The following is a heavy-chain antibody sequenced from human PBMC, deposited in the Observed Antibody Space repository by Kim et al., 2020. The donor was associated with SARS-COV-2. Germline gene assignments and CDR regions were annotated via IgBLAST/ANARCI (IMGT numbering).Heavy chain of an antibody. CDR2: T. D-gene: IGHD3-22*01. CDR3: ARNSGYYVHDY. Sequence: TNSNPALKRRVTISVDTSKSQFSLKLSSVTAADTAVYFCARNSGYYVHDYWGQGTLVTVSS. J-gene: IGHJ4*02. V-gene: IGHV4-4*09.